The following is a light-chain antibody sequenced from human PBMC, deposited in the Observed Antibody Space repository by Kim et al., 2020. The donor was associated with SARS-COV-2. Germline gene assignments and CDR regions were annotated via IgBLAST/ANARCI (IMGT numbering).Light chain of an antibody. CDR2: EAS. CDR3: QQAHSFPLT. Sequence: ASVGDRVTITCRASQDISSWLDWYQQKPGKAPKVLIYEASNLQSGVPSRFSGSGSGTDFTLTINSLQPEDFATYYCQQAHSFPLTFGGGTKVDIK. CDR1: QDISSW. J-gene: IGKJ4*01. V-gene: IGKV1D-12*01.